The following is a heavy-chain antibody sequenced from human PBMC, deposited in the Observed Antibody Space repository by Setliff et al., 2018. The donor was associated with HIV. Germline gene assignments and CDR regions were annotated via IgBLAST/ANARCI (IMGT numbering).Heavy chain of an antibody. J-gene: IGHJ5*02. D-gene: IGHD1-26*01. V-gene: IGHV3-9*01. CDR1: GFTFDDYA. CDR3: GRGGSSGNYYAPIDH. CDR2: ISWSGDSI. Sequence: PGGSLRLSCAASGFTFDDYAIHWVRQAPGKGLEWVSGISWSGDSIGYADSVKGRFTISRDNVRNSLYLEMNSLRTEDTALYYCGRGGSSGNYYAPIDHWGPGTLVTVSS.